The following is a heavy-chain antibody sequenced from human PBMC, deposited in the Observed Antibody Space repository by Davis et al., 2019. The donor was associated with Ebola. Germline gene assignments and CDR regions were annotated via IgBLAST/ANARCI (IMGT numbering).Heavy chain of an antibody. V-gene: IGHV4-59*11. CDR2: IYYSGST. J-gene: IGHJ4*02. CDR1: GPSISGHY. CDR3: ARGGEGYNYYFDY. D-gene: IGHD5-24*01. Sequence: SQTLSLTCTVSGPSISGHYWSWTRQPPGKGLEWIAYIYYSGSTNYNPSLKSRVTLSADTSKNQFSLKLSSVTAADTAVYYCARGGEGYNYYFDYWGRGTLVTVSS.